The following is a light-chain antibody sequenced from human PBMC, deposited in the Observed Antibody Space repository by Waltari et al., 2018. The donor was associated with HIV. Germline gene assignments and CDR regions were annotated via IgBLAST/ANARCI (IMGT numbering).Light chain of an antibody. Sequence: QSALTQPASVSGSPGQSITISCTGSSSDVGGYHFVSWYQQHPGKAPRVLIYDVTTRPSGVSERFSGSRSGDTASLTISGLQPEDEADYYCESYTSTSVWVFGGGTRLTVL. V-gene: IGLV2-14*03. CDR3: ESYTSTSVWV. CDR2: DVT. J-gene: IGLJ3*02. CDR1: SSDVGGYHF.